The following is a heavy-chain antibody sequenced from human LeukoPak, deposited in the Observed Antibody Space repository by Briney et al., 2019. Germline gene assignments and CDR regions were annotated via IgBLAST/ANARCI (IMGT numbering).Heavy chain of an antibody. CDR3: ARESLEYSSSSDAFDI. D-gene: IGHD6-6*01. J-gene: IGHJ3*02. V-gene: IGHV1-2*02. CDR1: GYTFTGYY. Sequence: ASVKVSCKASGYTFTGYYMHWVRQAPGQGLEWMGWINPNSGGTNYAQKFQGRATMTRDTSISTAYMELSRLRSDDTAVYYCARESLEYSSSSDAFDIWGQGTMVTVSS. CDR2: INPNSGGT.